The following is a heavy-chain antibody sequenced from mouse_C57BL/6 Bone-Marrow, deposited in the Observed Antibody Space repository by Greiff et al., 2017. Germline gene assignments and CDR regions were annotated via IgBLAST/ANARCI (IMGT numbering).Heavy chain of an antibody. CDR3: ARTPLDY. V-gene: IGHV5-4*01. CDR1: GFTFSSYA. J-gene: IGHJ2*01. Sequence: DVHLVESGGGLVKPGGSLKLSCAASGFTFSSYAMSWVRQTPEKRLEWVATISDGGSYTYYPDNVKGRFTISRDNAKNNLYLQMSHRKSEDTAMYYCARTPLDYWGQGTTLTVSS. CDR2: ISDGGSYT.